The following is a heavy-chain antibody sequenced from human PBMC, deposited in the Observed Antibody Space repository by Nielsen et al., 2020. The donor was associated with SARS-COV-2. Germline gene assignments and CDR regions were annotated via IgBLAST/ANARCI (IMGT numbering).Heavy chain of an antibody. V-gene: IGHV1-69*04. D-gene: IGHD3-10*01. CDR1: GGTFSSYA. CDR3: ARDVYGSATPGY. CDR2: IIPILGIA. J-gene: IGHJ4*02. Sequence: SVKVSCKASGGTFSSYAISWVRQAPGQGLEWMGRIIPILGIANYAQKFQGRVTITADKSTSTAYMELRSLRSDDTAVYYCARDVYGSATPGYWGQGTLVTVSS.